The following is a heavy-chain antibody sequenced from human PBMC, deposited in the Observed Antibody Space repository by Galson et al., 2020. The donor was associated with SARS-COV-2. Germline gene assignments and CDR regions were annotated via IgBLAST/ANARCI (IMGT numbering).Heavy chain of an antibody. CDR1: GGTISSSA. CDR3: ARDGAGGGMAWGHYFYDYMDV. Sequence: KISCKASGGTISSSAIIWVRQAPGQGLEWMGGIIPRLDVANYAQKFQGRVTITVDKSSNIAYMEMSSLRSEDTAIYYCARDGAGGGMAWGHYFYDYMDVGGKGTTVTVSS. D-gene: IGHD7-27*01. V-gene: IGHV1-69*10. J-gene: IGHJ6*03. CDR2: IIPRLDVA.